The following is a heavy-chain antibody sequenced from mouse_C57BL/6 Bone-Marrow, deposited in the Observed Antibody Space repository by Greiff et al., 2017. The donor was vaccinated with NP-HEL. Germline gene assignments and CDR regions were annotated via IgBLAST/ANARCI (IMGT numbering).Heavy chain of an antibody. CDR1: GYTFTSYW. CDR2: IDPSDSYT. Sequence: VQLQQPGAELVMPGASVKLSCKASGYTFTSYWMHWVKQRPGQGLEWIGEIDPSDSYTNYNQKFKGKSTLTVDTSSNTAYMQLSSLTSEDSAFYYCARGGESWFAYWGQGTLVTVSA. CDR3: ARGGESWFAY. J-gene: IGHJ3*01. V-gene: IGHV1-69*01.